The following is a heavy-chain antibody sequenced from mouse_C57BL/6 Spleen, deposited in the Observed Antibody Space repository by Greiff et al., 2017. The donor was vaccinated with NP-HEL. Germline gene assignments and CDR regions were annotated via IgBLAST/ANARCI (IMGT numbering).Heavy chain of an antibody. CDR2: INYDGSST. J-gene: IGHJ2*01. CDR3: AREGTGTEGGFDY. Sequence: EVQVVASEGGLVQPGSSMKLSCTASGFTFSDYYMAWVRQVPEKGLEWVANINYDGSSTYYLDSLKSRFIISRDNAKNILNLQMSSLKSEDTATYYCAREGTGTEGGFDYWGQGTTLTVSS. V-gene: IGHV5-16*01. CDR1: GFTFSDYY. D-gene: IGHD4-1*01.